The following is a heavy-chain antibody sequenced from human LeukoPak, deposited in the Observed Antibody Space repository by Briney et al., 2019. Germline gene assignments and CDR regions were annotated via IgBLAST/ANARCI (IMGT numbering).Heavy chain of an antibody. CDR2: IYYSGST. CDR3: ARGRRGWGSHYYYGMDV. Sequence: SETLSLTCTVSGGSISSYYWSWIRQPPGKGLEWIGYIYYSGSTNYNPSLKSRVTISVDTSKNQFSLKLSSVTAADTAVYYCARGRRGWGSHYYYGMDVWGQGTTVTVSS. J-gene: IGHJ6*02. CDR1: GGSISSYY. V-gene: IGHV4-59*12. D-gene: IGHD7-27*01.